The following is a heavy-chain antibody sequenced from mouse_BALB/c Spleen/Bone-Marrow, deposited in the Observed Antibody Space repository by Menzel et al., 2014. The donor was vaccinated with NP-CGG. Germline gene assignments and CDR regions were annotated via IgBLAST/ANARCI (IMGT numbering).Heavy chain of an antibody. Sequence: QVQLKESGAELVRPGTSVKVSCKASGYAFTNYSIEWVKQRPGQGLEWIGVINPGSGGTNYNEKFKDKATLTADESSSTAYMQLSSLTSDDSAVYFCSRQTATFFDYWGQGTTLTVSS. CDR1: GYAFTNYS. D-gene: IGHD1-2*01. CDR2: INPGSGGT. CDR3: SRQTATFFDY. V-gene: IGHV1-54*03. J-gene: IGHJ2*01.